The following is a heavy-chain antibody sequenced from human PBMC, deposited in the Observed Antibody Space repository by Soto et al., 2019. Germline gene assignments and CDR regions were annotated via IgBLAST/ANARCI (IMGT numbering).Heavy chain of an antibody. J-gene: IGHJ3*02. CDR2: IYYSGST. Sequence: SETLSLTCTVSGGSISSYYWSWIRQPPWKGLEWIGYIYYSGSTNYNPSLKSRVTISVDTSKNQFSLKLSSVTAADTAVYYCARDSSNYDFWSGLGGAFDIWGQGTMVTVSS. CDR3: ARDSSNYDFWSGLGGAFDI. CDR1: GGSISSYY. D-gene: IGHD3-3*01. V-gene: IGHV4-59*01.